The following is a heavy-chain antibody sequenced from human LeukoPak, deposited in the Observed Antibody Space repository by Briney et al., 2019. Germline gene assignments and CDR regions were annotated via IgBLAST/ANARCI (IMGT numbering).Heavy chain of an antibody. V-gene: IGHV4-34*01. CDR3: ARGRHCYYDFWSGEPSCWFDP. CDR2: INHSGST. Sequence: PSETLSLTCAVYGGSFSGYYWSWIRQPPGKGLEWIGEINHSGSTNYNPSHKSRVTISVDTSKNQFSLKLSSVTAADTAVYYCARGRHCYYDFWSGEPSCWFDPWGQGTLVTVSS. D-gene: IGHD3-3*01. CDR1: GGSFSGYY. J-gene: IGHJ5*02.